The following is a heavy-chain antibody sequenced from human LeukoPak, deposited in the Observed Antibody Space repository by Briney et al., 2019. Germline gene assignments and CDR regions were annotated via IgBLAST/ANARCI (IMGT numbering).Heavy chain of an antibody. V-gene: IGHV1-69*01. CDR2: IIPIFGTA. Sequence: KISCKASGGTFSSYGISWVRQAPGQGLEWMGGIIPIFGTANYAQKFQGRVTITADESTSTAYMELSSLRSEDTAVYYCASLDEYSSSSRYYGMDVWGQGTTVTVSS. D-gene: IGHD6-6*01. J-gene: IGHJ6*02. CDR1: GGTFSSYG. CDR3: ASLDEYSSSSRYYGMDV.